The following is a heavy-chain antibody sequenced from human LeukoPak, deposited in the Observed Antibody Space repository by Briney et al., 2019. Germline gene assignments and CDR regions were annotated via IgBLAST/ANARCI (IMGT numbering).Heavy chain of an antibody. CDR1: GYSISSGYY. D-gene: IGHD3-10*01. J-gene: IGHJ5*02. CDR2: IYHSGST. V-gene: IGHV4-38-2*02. CDR3: ARLGWLYGSGSMNWFDP. Sequence: SETLSLTCTVSGYSISSGYYWGWIRQPPGKGLEWIGSIYHSGSTYYNPSLKSRVTISVDTSKNQFSLKLSSVTAADTAVYYCARLGWLYGSGSMNWFDPWGQGTLVTVST.